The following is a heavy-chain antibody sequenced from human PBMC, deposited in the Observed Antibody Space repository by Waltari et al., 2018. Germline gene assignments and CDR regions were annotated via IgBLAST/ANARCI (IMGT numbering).Heavy chain of an antibody. CDR2: MSGTGGTP. CDR3: ARGDYYGSGHDAFDI. Sequence: WIRQAPGKGLEWVSYMSGTGGTPYYADSVKGRFTISRDNAKKLLYLQMQGLRGEDTAVYYCARGDYYGSGHDAFDIRGQGTMVTVSS. V-gene: IGHV3-11*01. J-gene: IGHJ3*02. D-gene: IGHD3-10*01.